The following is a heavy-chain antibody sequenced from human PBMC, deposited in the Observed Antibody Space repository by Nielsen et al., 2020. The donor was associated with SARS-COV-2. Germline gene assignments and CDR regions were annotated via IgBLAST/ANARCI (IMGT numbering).Heavy chain of an antibody. J-gene: IGHJ4*02. CDR2: IYYSGSA. V-gene: IGHV4-61*01. D-gene: IGHD6-19*01. Sequence: SETLSLTCTVSGGSVSSGNYYWSWIRQPPGKGLEWIGYIYYSGSANYNPSLKSRVTISVDTSKNQFSLKLTSVTTADTAVYYCARVSSAYFHSWGQGTLVTVSS. CDR3: ARVSSAYFHS. CDR1: GGSVSSGNYY.